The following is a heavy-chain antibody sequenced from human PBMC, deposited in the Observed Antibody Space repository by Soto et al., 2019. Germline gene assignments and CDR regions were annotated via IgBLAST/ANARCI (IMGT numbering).Heavy chain of an antibody. Sequence: SETLSLTCTVSGGSISSSSYYWGWIRQPPGKGLEWIGSIYYSGSTYYNPSLKSRVTISVDTSKNQFSLKLSSVTAADTAVYYCARHYQWLFNYYYYVMDVWGQGTTVTVSS. CDR3: ARHYQWLFNYYYYVMDV. J-gene: IGHJ6*02. CDR1: GGSISSSSYY. D-gene: IGHD3-22*01. V-gene: IGHV4-39*01. CDR2: IYYSGST.